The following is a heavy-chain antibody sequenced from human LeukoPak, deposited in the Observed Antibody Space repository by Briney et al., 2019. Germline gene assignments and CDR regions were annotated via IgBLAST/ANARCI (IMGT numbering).Heavy chain of an antibody. D-gene: IGHD6-19*01. CDR1: GGSISSGGYY. V-gene: IGHV4-31*03. CDR2: ISYSGST. CDR3: AALIAVSGTVDY. J-gene: IGHJ4*02. Sequence: SETLSLTCTVSGGSISSGGYYWNWIRKHPGKGLEWIGYISYSGSTYYNSSLKSRVTISVDTSKNQFSLNLSSVTAADTAVYYCAALIAVSGTVDYWGQGTLVTVSS.